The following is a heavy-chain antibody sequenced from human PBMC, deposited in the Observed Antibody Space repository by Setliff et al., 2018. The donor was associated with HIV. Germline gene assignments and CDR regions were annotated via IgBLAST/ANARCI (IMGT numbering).Heavy chain of an antibody. D-gene: IGHD3-16*01. CDR3: ARSKKRGDYYYYYYYMDV. Sequence: LSLTCTVSGGSISSGGHYWSWIRQHPGKGLEWIGYIYYSGSTYYNPSLKSRVTISVDTSKNQFSLKLSSVTAADTAVYYCARSKKRGDYYYYYYYMDVWGKGTTVTVSS. CDR2: IYYSGST. J-gene: IGHJ6*03. V-gene: IGHV4-31*03. CDR1: GGSISSGGHY.